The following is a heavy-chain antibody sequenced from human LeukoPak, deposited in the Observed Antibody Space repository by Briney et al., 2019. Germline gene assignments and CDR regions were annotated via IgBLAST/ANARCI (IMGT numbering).Heavy chain of an antibody. J-gene: IGHJ4*02. D-gene: IGHD5-18*01. Sequence: PGESLKISCRGSGYSFTNYWIGWVRQLPGKGLEWMGIIYPGDSDTRYSPSFQGQVTISADKSISTAYLQWRSLKASDTAMYYCARRPSYVDRAMAYYFDYWGQGTLVTVSS. CDR2: IYPGDSDT. CDR3: ARRPSYVDRAMAYYFDY. CDR1: GYSFTNYW. V-gene: IGHV5-51*01.